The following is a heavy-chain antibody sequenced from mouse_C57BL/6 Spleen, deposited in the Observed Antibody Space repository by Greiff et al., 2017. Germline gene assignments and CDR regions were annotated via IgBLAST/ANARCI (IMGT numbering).Heavy chain of an antibody. J-gene: IGHJ4*01. CDR3: ARFGYDGYYYAMDY. Sequence: QVQLQQSGAELVKPGASVKLSCKASGYTFTSYWMHWVKQRPGQGLEWIGMIHPNSGSTNYNEKFKSKATLTVDKSSSTAYMQLSSLTSEDSAVYYCARFGYDGYYYAMDYWGQGTSVTVSS. V-gene: IGHV1-64*01. CDR2: IHPNSGST. D-gene: IGHD2-2*01. CDR1: GYTFTSYW.